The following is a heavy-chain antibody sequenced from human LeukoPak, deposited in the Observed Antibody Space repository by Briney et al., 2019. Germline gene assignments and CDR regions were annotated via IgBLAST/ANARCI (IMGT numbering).Heavy chain of an antibody. CDR3: AREVEETDY. Sequence: SETLSLTCTVSGGSISSSSYYWGWIRQPPGKGLEWIGSIYYSGSTYYNPSLKSRVTISVDTSKNQFSLKLSSVTAADTAVYYCAREVEETDYWGQETLVTVSS. CDR1: GGSISSSSYY. V-gene: IGHV4-39*07. J-gene: IGHJ4*02. CDR2: IYYSGST.